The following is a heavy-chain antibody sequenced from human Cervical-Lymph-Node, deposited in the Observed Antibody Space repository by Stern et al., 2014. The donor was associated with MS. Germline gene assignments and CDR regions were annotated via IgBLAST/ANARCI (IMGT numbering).Heavy chain of an antibody. CDR3: ARDYGDYAFDY. J-gene: IGHJ4*02. V-gene: IGHV5-51*01. CDR2: IYPGDSDT. Sequence: EVHLVESGAEVKKPGESLKISCKGSGYSFTANGIAWVRQMPGKGLEWMGIIYPGDSDTRYSTSFQGKVTISADKSISTAYLQWSSLKASDTAMYYCARDYGDYAFDYWGQGTLVTVSS. D-gene: IGHD4-17*01. CDR1: GYSFTANG.